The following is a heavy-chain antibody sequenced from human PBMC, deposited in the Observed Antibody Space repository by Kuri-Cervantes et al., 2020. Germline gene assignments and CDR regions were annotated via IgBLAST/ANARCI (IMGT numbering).Heavy chain of an antibody. Sequence: GGSLRLSCAASGFTSSSYEMSWIRQAPGKGLEWVSSISSSGRVIYYAGSVKGRFTISRDNAKNSLFLQLSTLRAEDTAMYYCARDLLYGDYVFDYWGQGTLVTVSS. J-gene: IGHJ4*02. V-gene: IGHV3-48*03. D-gene: IGHD4-17*01. CDR3: ARDLLYGDYVFDY. CDR1: GFTSSSYE. CDR2: ISSSGRVI.